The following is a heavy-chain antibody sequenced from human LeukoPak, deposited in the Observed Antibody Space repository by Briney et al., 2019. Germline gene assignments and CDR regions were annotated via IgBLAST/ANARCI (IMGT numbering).Heavy chain of an antibody. D-gene: IGHD2-15*01. CDR2: ISGSGGST. V-gene: IGHV3-23*01. CDR1: GFTFSSYA. CDR3: AKDHIVVVVAATLLFDY. Sequence: PGGSLRVSCAASGFTFSSYAMSWVRQAPGKRLEWVSAISGSGGSTYYADSVKGRFTIPRDNSKNTLYLQMNSLRAEDTAVYYCAKDHIVVVVAATLLFDYWGQGTLVTVSS. J-gene: IGHJ4*02.